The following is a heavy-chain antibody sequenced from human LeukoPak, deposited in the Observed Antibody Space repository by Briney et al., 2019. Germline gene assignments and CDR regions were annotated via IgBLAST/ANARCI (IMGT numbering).Heavy chain of an antibody. CDR3: TREDYYDSSGYYYSRDAFDI. Sequence: SETLSLTCTVSGGSISSGAYCWSWIRQPPGKGLEWIGYIYYSGSTYYNPSLKSRVTISVDTSKNQFSLKLSSVTAADTAVYYCTREDYYDSSGYYYSRDAFDIWGQGTMVTVSS. CDR1: GGSISSGAYC. J-gene: IGHJ3*02. CDR2: IYYSGST. D-gene: IGHD3-22*01. V-gene: IGHV4-30-4*01.